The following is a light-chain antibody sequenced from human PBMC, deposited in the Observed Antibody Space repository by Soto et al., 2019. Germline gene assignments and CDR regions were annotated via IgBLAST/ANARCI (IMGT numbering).Light chain of an antibody. Sequence: ETVMTHSPATLSVSPVERATLSFSSSQSVSSNLAWYQQKPGQAPRLLIYGASSRATGIPDRFSGSGSGTEFTLTISSLQPEDFATYYCLQYNSYPFTFGQGTRLEIK. CDR2: GAS. CDR3: LQYNSYPFT. CDR1: QSVSSN. V-gene: IGKV3D-15*01. J-gene: IGKJ5*01.